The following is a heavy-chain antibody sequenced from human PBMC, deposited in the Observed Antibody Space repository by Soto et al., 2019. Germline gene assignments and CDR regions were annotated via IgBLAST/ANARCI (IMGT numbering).Heavy chain of an antibody. D-gene: IGHD6-6*01. J-gene: IGHJ6*02. CDR3: VRQPLANLALYGMDV. CDR2: TYYRSKWNY. CDR1: GDSVSANNAA. Sequence: SQTLSLTCAISGDSVSANNAAWNWIRQSPSRGLEWLGRTYYRSKWNYDYAESVKSRLTITPDTSNNQFSLQLNSLTPEDAAVYYCVRQPLANLALYGMDVWGQGTTVTVSS. V-gene: IGHV6-1*01.